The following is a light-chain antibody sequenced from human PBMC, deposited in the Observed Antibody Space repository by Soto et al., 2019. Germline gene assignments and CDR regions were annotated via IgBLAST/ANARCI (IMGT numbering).Light chain of an antibody. J-gene: IGKJ2*01. CDR2: KAS. V-gene: IGKV1-5*03. CDR1: QNINIW. Sequence: DIQMTQSPSTLSASVGDRVNITCRASQNINIWLAWYQQKPGKAPKLLIYKASSLESGVPSRFSGSGSGTEFTLTISSLQPDDFATFYCQQYNSYPYTSGQGTNLEIK. CDR3: QQYNSYPYT.